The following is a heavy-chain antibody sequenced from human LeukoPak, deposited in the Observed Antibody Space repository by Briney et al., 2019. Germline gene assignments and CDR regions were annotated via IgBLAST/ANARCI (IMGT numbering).Heavy chain of an antibody. V-gene: IGHV1-2*02. CDR1: GYTFTGYY. J-gene: IGHJ4*02. CDR3: ARGLCGGACTPDY. CDR2: INPNSGGT. D-gene: IGHD2-21*02. Sequence: ASVKVSCKASGYTFTGYYMHWVRQAPGQGLEWMGWINPNSGGTNNAKKFQGRVTMTRDTSISTAYMELRRLRSADTAVYYCARGLCGGACTPDYWGQGTLVTVSS.